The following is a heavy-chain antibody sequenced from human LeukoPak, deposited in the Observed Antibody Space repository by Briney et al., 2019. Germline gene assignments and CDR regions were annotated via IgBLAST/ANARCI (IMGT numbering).Heavy chain of an antibody. CDR1: GFTFSDFY. J-gene: IGHJ4*02. Sequence: GGSLRLSCAASGFTFSDFYMTWIRQAPGKGLEWVSYISNRGSTIHYADSVRGRFTISRDNAKKSLYLQMSSLRAEDTAVYYCARSADRSGYFREITLYYFDYWGQGTLVTVSS. CDR2: ISNRGSTI. V-gene: IGHV3-11*01. D-gene: IGHD3-22*01. CDR3: ARSADRSGYFREITLYYFDY.